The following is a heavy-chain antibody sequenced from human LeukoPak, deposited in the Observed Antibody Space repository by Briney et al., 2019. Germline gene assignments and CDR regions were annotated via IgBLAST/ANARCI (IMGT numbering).Heavy chain of an antibody. J-gene: IGHJ4*02. V-gene: IGHV4-59*08. CDR1: GGSISSYY. Sequence: SETLSLTCTVPGGSISSYYWSWIRQPPGKGLEWIGYIYYSGSTNYNPSLKSRVTISVDTSKNQFSLKLSSVTAADTAVYYCARQGGYTYGYPFDYWGQGTLVTVSS. CDR2: IYYSGST. D-gene: IGHD5-18*01. CDR3: ARQGGYTYGYPFDY.